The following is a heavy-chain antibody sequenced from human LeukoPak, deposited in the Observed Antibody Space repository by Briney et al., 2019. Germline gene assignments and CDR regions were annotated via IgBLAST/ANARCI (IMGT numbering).Heavy chain of an antibody. CDR1: GDSISSSNW. V-gene: IGHV4-4*02. J-gene: IGHJ4*02. D-gene: IGHD3-10*01. CDR2: IYHSGST. CDR3: ARGRDYYGSGSYYNDFDY. Sequence: SGTLSLTCAVSGDSISSSNWWSCVRQPPGKGLEWIGEIYHSGSTNYNPSLKSRVTISVDKSKNQFSLKLSSVTAADTAVYYCARGRDYYGSGSYYNDFDYWGQGTLVTVSS.